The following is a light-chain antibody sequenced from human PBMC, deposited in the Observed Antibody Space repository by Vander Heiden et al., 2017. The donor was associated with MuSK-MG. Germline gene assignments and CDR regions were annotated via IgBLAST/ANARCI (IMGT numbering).Light chain of an antibody. V-gene: IGKV1-39*01. J-gene: IGKJ4*01. CDR1: QSISSY. CDR2: AAS. CDR3: QQSYSTPLT. Sequence: DIQMTQSPSSLSASVGDRVTITCRASQSISSYLHWYQQKPGKAPKLLIYAASSLQSGVPSRFSGSGSGIDFTLTISSLQPEDVATYYCQQSYSTPLTFGGGTKVEIK.